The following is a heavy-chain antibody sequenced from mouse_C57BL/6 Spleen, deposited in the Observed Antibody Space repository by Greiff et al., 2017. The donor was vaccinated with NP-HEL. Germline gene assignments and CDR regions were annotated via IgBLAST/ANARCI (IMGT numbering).Heavy chain of an antibody. Sequence: EVQLVESGGGLVKPGGSLKISCAASGFTFSDYGMHWVRQAPEKGLEWVAYISSCSSTIYYADTVKGRVTISREKAKNTLFLQMTSLRSEDTAMYYYARTLLYDYARYFDVWGTGTTVTVSA. CDR1: GFTFSDYG. CDR3: ARTLLYDYARYFDV. CDR2: ISSCSSTI. J-gene: IGHJ1*03. V-gene: IGHV5-17*01. D-gene: IGHD2-4*01.